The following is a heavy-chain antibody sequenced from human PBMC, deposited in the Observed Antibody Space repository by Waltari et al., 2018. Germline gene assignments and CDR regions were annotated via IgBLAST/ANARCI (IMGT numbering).Heavy chain of an antibody. CDR2: IYYTGST. CDR1: GGSISSRCSY. J-gene: IGHJ4*02. CDR3: ARSMYSSSWYVGVFDY. V-gene: IGHV4-39*07. D-gene: IGHD6-13*01. Sequence: QLQLQESGPGLVKPSETLSLTCTVSGGSISSRCSYWGWIRQPPGKGLEWVGSIYYTGSTYYNPSLKSRVTISVDTSKNQFSLKVRSVIATDTAVYYCARSMYSSSWYVGVFDYWGQGTLVTVSS.